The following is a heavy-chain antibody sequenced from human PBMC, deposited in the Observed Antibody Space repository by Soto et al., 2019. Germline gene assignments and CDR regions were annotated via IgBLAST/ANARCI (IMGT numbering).Heavy chain of an antibody. Sequence: PGGAPRLSRAASRFSLCRSAMGWFRPASGEGVGWVSSISGSGGGTYYADSVKGRFTFSRDNSKNTLYLQMNSLRAEDTAVYYCAKFGMATTKRSPPYYIDYWGQGALVTVSS. CDR1: RFSLCRSA. J-gene: IGHJ4*02. D-gene: IGHD1-1*01. CDR2: ISGSGGGT. V-gene: IGHV3-23*01. CDR3: AKFGMATTKRSPPYYIDY.